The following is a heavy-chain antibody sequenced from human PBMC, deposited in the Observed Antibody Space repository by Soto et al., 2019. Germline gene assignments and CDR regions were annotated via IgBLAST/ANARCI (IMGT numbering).Heavy chain of an antibody. V-gene: IGHV3-21*04. D-gene: IGHD3-3*01. J-gene: IGHJ4*02. CDR2: ISSTTNYI. CDR3: AKEAVLRFLEWLGDKGTDY. CDR1: GFIFTRYS. Sequence: PGGSLRLSCAASGFIFTRYSMNWVRQAPGKGLEWVSSISSTTNYIYYGDSMKGRFTISRDNAKNSLYLEMNSLRAEDTAVYYCAKEAVLRFLEWLGDKGTDYWGQGTLVTVSS.